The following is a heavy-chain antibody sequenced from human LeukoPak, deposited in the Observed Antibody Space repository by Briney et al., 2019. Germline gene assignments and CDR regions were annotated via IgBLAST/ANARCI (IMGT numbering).Heavy chain of an antibody. Sequence: SETLSLTCAVSGGSINSSSYYWGWIRQPPGRGLEWIGTIYYRGSTYYSPSLRSRITISADTSKDQFSLKLGSVTAADTAVYYCARGSERVYYDSSGYYGDAFDIWGQGTMVTVSS. CDR2: IYYRGST. D-gene: IGHD3-22*01. CDR3: ARGSERVYYDSSGYYGDAFDI. J-gene: IGHJ3*02. V-gene: IGHV4-39*01. CDR1: GGSINSSSYY.